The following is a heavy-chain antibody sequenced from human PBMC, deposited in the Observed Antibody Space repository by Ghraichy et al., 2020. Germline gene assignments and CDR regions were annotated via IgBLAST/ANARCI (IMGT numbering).Heavy chain of an antibody. CDR1: GGSISSYY. V-gene: IGHV4-59*08. CDR2: IYYSGST. J-gene: IGHJ3*02. D-gene: IGHD3-22*01. CDR3: ARHLLYYYDSSGYYHDAFDI. Sequence: SETLSLTCTVSGGSISSYYWSWIRQPPGKGLEWIGYIYYSGSTNYNPSLKSRVTISVDTSKNQFSLKLSSVTAAATAVYYCARHLLYYYDSSGYYHDAFDIWGQGTMVTVSS.